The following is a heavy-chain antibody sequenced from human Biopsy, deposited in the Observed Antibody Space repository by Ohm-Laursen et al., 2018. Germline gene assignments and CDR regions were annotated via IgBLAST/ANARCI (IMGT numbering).Heavy chain of an antibody. V-gene: IGHV4-59*01. CDR3: ARDSRGGHLNTTLITGKNLDS. CDR1: RDSISNYY. CDR2: IFYTGCF. D-gene: IGHD3-16*01. J-gene: IGHJ4*02. Sequence: SETLYLTCTVSRDSISNYYWTWIRQSPGKGLERIGYIFYTGCFDYNPSVKRRVTITVDTSKNQFSLKLNSVTAADAAVYFCARDSRGGHLNTTLITGKNLDSWGQGILVTVSS.